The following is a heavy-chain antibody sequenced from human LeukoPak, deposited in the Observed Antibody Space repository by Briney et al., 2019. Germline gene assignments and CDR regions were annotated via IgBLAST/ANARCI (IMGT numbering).Heavy chain of an antibody. Sequence: GASVKVSCKASGYTFTGYYMHWVRQAPGQGLEWMGWINPNSGGTNYAQKFQGRVTITADESTSTAYMELSSLRSEDTAVYYCARDPLDRGFRGEWGQGTLVTVSS. V-gene: IGHV1-2*02. CDR3: ARDPLDRGFRGE. CDR2: INPNSGGT. J-gene: IGHJ4*02. CDR1: GYTFTGYY. D-gene: IGHD3-10*01.